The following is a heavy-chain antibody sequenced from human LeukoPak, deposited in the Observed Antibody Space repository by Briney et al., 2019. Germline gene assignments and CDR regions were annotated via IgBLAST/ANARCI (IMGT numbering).Heavy chain of an antibody. J-gene: IGHJ3*02. CDR1: GGSVSSSSYY. CDR3: ARDYGDYVRGAFDI. Sequence: SETLSLTCTVSGGSVSSSSYYWSWIRQPPGKGLEWIGYIYYSGSTYYNPSLKSRVTISVDTSKNQFSLKLSSVTAADTAVYYCARDYGDYVRGAFDIWGQGTMVTVSS. V-gene: IGHV4-31*03. D-gene: IGHD4-17*01. CDR2: IYYSGST.